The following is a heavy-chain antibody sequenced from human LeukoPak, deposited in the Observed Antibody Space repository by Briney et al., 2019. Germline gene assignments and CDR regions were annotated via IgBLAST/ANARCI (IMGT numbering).Heavy chain of an antibody. CDR3: ARVPPDDFGDYYYFDY. D-gene: IGHD4-17*01. Sequence: GGSLRLSCAASGFTFDDYGIHWVRQPPGKGLEWVSGINWNGGSTSYADSVKGRFTISRDNAKNSLYLQMNSLRAEDTALYYCARVPPDDFGDYYYFDYWGQGTLVTVSS. J-gene: IGHJ4*02. V-gene: IGHV3-20*04. CDR2: INWNGGST. CDR1: GFTFDDYG.